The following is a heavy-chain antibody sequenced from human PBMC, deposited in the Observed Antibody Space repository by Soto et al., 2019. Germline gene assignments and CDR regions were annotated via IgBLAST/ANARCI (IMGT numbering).Heavy chain of an antibody. Sequence: SQSLSLTCAISGDSVSRNDAAWYWIRQSPSRGLEWLGRTYYRSKWYSDYAVSVESRMRISPDTSKNQFSLQLNSVTPGDTALNFCARGGYYIAVANVDCWGPRSRVTVCS. CDR3: ARGGYYIAVANVDC. CDR1: GDSVSRNDAA. D-gene: IGHD2-15*01. CDR2: TYYRSKWYS. J-gene: IGHJ4*02. V-gene: IGHV6-1*01.